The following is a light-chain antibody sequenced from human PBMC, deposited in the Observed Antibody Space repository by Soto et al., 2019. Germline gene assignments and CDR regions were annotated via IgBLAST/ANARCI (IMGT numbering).Light chain of an antibody. V-gene: IGLV1-51*01. CDR1: SSNIGNNY. CDR3: GTWDSSLSAV. CDR2: DNN. Sequence: QSVVTQPPCVSAAPGQKVTISCSGSSSNIGNNYVSWYQQLPGTAPKLLIYDNNKRPSGIPDRFSGSKSGTSATLGITGLQTGDEADYYCGTWDSSLSAVFGGGTKLTVL. J-gene: IGLJ2*01.